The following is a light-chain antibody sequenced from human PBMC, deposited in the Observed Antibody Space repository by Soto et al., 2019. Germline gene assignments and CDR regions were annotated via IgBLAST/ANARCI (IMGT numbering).Light chain of an antibody. CDR3: CSYTTSNTRQIV. CDR2: EVS. Sequence: QSALTQRASVSGSPGQSITISCTGISSDVGSYNVVSWYQQHPGEVPKLMIYEVSKRPSGVSNRFSGSKSGNTASLTISGLQAEDEAEYYCCSYTTSNTRQIVFGTGTKVTVL. V-gene: IGLV2-14*02. CDR1: SSDVGSYNV. J-gene: IGLJ1*01.